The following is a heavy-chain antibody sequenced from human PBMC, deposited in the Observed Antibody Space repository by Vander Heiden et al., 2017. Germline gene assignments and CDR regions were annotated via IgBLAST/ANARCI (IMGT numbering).Heavy chain of an antibody. J-gene: IGHJ4*02. CDR1: GASISSGPYS. Sequence: QLRLRESGSGLVKPSQTLSLTCVVSGASISSGPYSWSWIRQPAGKGLEWIGYISQGGSTSYNPSLKSRVTISLDSSQNHFSLNLTSVTAADTAVYFCARTNGDFGPFNFWGQGTLVSVSS. CDR3: ARTNGDFGPFNF. CDR2: ISQGGST. D-gene: IGHD3-10*01. V-gene: IGHV4-30-2*01.